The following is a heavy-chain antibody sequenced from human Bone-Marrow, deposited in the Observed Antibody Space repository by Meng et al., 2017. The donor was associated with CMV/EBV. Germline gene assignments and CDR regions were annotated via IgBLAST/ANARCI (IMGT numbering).Heavy chain of an antibody. CDR2: MNPNSGNT. Sequence: ASVKVSCKASGYTFTSYDIDWVRQATGQGLEWMGWMNPNSGNTGYAQKFQGRVTMTRNTSISTAYMELSSLRSEDTAVSYSAGRHTRPGYGMSVWFQGTTVTVSS. D-gene: IGHD2-15*01. CDR3: AGRHTRPGYGMSV. J-gene: IGHJ6*02. CDR1: GYTFTSYD. V-gene: IGHV1-8*01.